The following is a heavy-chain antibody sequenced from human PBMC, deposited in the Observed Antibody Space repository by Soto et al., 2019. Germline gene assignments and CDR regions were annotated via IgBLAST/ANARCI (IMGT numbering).Heavy chain of an antibody. V-gene: IGHV3-53*01. J-gene: IGHJ6*02. CDR3: ARVDTYDYYYAMDV. D-gene: IGHD5-18*01. CDR1: GFTVTSNY. Sequence: GGSLRLSCAASGFTVTSNYMNWVRQPPGKGLEWVSIIYSSGATYYADSVKGRFTISRDKSKNTLYLQMRNLRAGDTAIYYCARVDTYDYYYAMDVWGQGTTVTVSS. CDR2: IYSSGAT.